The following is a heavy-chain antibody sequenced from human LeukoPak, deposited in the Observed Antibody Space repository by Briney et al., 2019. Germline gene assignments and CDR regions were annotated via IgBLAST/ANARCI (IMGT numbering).Heavy chain of an antibody. D-gene: IGHD3-22*01. CDR1: GGSISSGSYY. CDR3: ARDPTPSGYYLYYMDV. V-gene: IGHV4-61*02. CDR2: IYTSGST. J-gene: IGHJ6*03. Sequence: SQTLSLTCTVSGGSISSGSYYWSWIRQPAGEGLEWIGRIYTSGSTNYNPSLKSRVTISVDTSKNQFSLKLSSVTAADTAVYYCARDPTPSGYYLYYMDVWGKGTTVTVSS.